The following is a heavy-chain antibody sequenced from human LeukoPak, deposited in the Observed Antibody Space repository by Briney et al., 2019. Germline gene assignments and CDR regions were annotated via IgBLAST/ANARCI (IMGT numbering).Heavy chain of an antibody. Sequence: VASVKVSCKASGYTFTSYGISWVRQAPGQGLEWMGWISAYNGNTNYAQKLQGRVTMTTDTSTSTAYMELRRLRSDDTAVYYCARDPDVLLWFGGLGDRYFDLWGRGTLVTVSS. J-gene: IGHJ2*01. CDR1: GYTFTSYG. CDR3: ARDPDVLLWFGGLGDRYFDL. V-gene: IGHV1-18*01. CDR2: ISAYNGNT. D-gene: IGHD3-10*01.